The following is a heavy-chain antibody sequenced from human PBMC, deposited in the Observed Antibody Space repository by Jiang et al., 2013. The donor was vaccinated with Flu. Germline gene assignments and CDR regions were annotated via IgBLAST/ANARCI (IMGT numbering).Heavy chain of an antibody. CDR3: ARAPYVNYFDY. J-gene: IGHJ4*02. Sequence: GPGLVKPSETLSLTCTVSGGSISSYYWSWIRQPPGKGLEWIGYIYYSGSTNNNPSLKSRVTISVDTSKNQFSLKLSSVTAADTAVYYCARAPYVNYFDYWGQGTLVTVSS. V-gene: IGHV4-59*01. CDR1: GGSISSYY. D-gene: IGHD3-10*02. CDR2: IYYSGST.